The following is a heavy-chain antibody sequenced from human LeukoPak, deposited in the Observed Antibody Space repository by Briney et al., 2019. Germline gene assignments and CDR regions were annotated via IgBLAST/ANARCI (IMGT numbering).Heavy chain of an antibody. D-gene: IGHD4-17*01. CDR2: INTDGSST. Sequence: GGSLRLSCAASGFTFSNYRMHWVRQAPGKGLVWVSRINTDGSSTTYADAVKGRFTISRDNAKSTLYLQMNSLRAEDTAMYYCSRVSHKYGDYVYLASWGQGTLVTVSS. CDR3: SRVSHKYGDYVYLAS. V-gene: IGHV3-74*01. CDR1: GFTFSNYR. J-gene: IGHJ5*01.